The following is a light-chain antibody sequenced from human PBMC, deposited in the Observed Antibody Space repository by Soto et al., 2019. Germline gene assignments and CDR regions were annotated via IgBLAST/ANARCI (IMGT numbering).Light chain of an antibody. CDR1: QSIRTY. V-gene: IGKV1-39*01. CDR3: QHYDSLPIT. CDR2: AAS. J-gene: IGKJ5*01. Sequence: DIQITQSPSTLSGSVGDRVTITCRASQSIRTYLNWYHQKRGKAPKLLIYAASNLQSGVPARFSGSGSGTDFTLTISRLEPEDFAVFYCQHYDSLPITFGQGTRLEIK.